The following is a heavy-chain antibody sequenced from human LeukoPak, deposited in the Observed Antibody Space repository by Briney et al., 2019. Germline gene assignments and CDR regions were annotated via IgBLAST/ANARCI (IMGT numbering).Heavy chain of an antibody. J-gene: IGHJ4*02. CDR3: ATGAYYYDSSGYYYLSRLGEF. CDR1: RYTLTELS. Sequence: ASVTVSCKVSRYTLTELSMHWVRQAPGKGLEWMGGFDPEDGETIYAQKFQGRVTMTEDTSTDTAYMELSSLRSEDTAVYYCATGAYYYDSSGYYYLSRLGEFWGQGTLVTVSS. V-gene: IGHV1-24*01. D-gene: IGHD3-22*01. CDR2: FDPEDGET.